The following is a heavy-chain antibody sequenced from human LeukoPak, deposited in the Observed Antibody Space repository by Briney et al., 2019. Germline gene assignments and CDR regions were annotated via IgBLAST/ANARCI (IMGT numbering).Heavy chain of an antibody. D-gene: IGHD3-22*01. V-gene: IGHV3-23*01. CDR2: ISGSGGST. J-gene: IGHJ4*02. Sequence: GASLRLSCAASGFTFSSYAMSWVRQAPGKGLEWVSAISGSGGSTYYADSVKGRFTISRDNSKNTLYLQMNSLKTEDTAVYYCTRTYYDSSGYYYYFDYWGQGTLVTVSS. CDR3: TRTYYDSSGYYYYFDY. CDR1: GFTFSSYA.